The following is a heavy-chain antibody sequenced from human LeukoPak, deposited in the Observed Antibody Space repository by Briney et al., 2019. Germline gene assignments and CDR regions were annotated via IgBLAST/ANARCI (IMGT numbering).Heavy chain of an antibody. Sequence: PGGSLRLSCPASGFTFSSYSMSWVRQAPGKGLEWVSAISGSSDGTHYADSVKGRFTISRDNSKNTLYLQMNSLRAEDTAVYYCARERDYSGWQFDYWGQGTLVTVSS. D-gene: IGHD6-19*01. CDR3: ARERDYSGWQFDY. J-gene: IGHJ4*02. V-gene: IGHV3-23*01. CDR2: ISGSSDGT. CDR1: GFTFSSYS.